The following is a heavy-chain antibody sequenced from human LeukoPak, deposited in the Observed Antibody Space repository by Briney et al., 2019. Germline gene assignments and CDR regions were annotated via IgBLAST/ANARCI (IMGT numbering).Heavy chain of an antibody. Sequence: PSETLSLTCTVSGGSISSYYWSWIRQPPGKGLEWIGYIYYSGSTNYNPSLKSRVTISVDTSKNQFPLKLSSVTAADTAVYYCARTVGYQLLYYYYGMDVWGQGTTVTVSS. CDR1: GGSISSYY. V-gene: IGHV4-59*01. J-gene: IGHJ6*02. D-gene: IGHD2-2*01. CDR2: IYYSGST. CDR3: ARTVGYQLLYYYYGMDV.